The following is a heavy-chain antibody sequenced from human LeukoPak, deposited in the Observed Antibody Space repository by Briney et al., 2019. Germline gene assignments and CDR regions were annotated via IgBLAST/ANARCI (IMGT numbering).Heavy chain of an antibody. V-gene: IGHV4-30-2*01. CDR1: GGSISSGGYS. CDR3: AGHVSAAAGCR. D-gene: IGHD6-13*01. CDR2: IYHSGST. Sequence: PSQTLSLTCAVSGGSISSGGYSWSWIRQTPGKGLEWIGYIYHSGSTYYNPSLKSRVTISVDRSKNQFSLKLSSMTAADTAVYYCAGHVSAAAGCRWGQGTLVTVSS. J-gene: IGHJ4*02.